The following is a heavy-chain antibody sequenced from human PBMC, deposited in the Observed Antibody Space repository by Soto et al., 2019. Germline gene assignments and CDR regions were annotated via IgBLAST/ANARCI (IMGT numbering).Heavy chain of an antibody. D-gene: IGHD1-26*01. CDR2: IYHSGST. Sequence: PSETLSLTCAVSGYSISSGYYWGGIRQPPGKGLEWIGSIYHSGSTYYNPSLKSRVTISVDTSKNQFSLKLSSVTAADTAVYYCARDPARNSGSYYFDYWGQGTLVTVSS. J-gene: IGHJ4*02. CDR1: GYSISSGYY. V-gene: IGHV4-38-2*02. CDR3: ARDPARNSGSYYFDY.